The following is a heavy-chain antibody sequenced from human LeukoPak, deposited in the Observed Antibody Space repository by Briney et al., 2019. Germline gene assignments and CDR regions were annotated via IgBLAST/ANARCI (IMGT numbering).Heavy chain of an antibody. J-gene: IGHJ4*02. D-gene: IGHD6-19*01. CDR3: ARVAGIAVAGLNYFDY. CDR2: IYTSGST. Sequence: SSETLSLTCTVSGGSISSYYWSWIRQPAGKGLEWIGRIYTSGSTNYNPSLKSRATMSVDTSKNQFSLKLSSVTAADTAVYYCARVAGIAVAGLNYFDYWGQGTLVTVSS. CDR1: GGSISSYY. V-gene: IGHV4-4*07.